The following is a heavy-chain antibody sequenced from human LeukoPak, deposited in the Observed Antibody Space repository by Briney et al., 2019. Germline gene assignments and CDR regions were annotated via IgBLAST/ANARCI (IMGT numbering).Heavy chain of an antibody. CDR2: IKQDGSEK. V-gene: IGHV3-7*01. CDR3: ALVGYYYYYMDV. CDR1: GFTFSSRS. J-gene: IGHJ6*03. Sequence: GSLRLSCATSGFTFSSRSVNWVRQAPGKGLEWVANIKQDGSEKYHVDSVKGRFTISRDNTKNSLYLQMNSLRGEDTAVYYCALVGYYYYYMDVWGKGTTVTISS. D-gene: IGHD2-2*01.